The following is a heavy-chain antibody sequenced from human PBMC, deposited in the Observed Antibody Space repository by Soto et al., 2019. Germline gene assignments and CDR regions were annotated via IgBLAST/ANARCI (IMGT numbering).Heavy chain of an antibody. CDR1: GDTFSSYA. Sequence: QVQLVQSGAEVKKPGSSVKVSCSASGDTFSSYAFTWVRQAPGQGLEWMGNIIPGFRTSTYAQRFPGRLTISADESTNTVYMELGSLRTEDTAVYFCAEDGSWGGGGGESWGQGTLVIVSS. CDR2: IIPGFRTS. V-gene: IGHV1-69*18. CDR3: AEDGSWGGGGGES. D-gene: IGHD3-10*01. J-gene: IGHJ4*02.